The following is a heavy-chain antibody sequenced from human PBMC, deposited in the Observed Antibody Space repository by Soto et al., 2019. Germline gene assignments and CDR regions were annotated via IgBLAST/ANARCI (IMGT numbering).Heavy chain of an antibody. CDR1: GGTFSSYA. CDR2: IIPIFGTA. D-gene: IGHD1-26*01. J-gene: IGHJ2*01. V-gene: IGHV1-69*13. Sequence: SVKVSSKASGGTFSSYAISWVRQAPGQGLEWMGGIIPIFGTANYAQKFQGRVTITADESTSTAYMELSSLRSEDTAVYYCARGVGVPAEDGWYFDLWGRGTLVTVSS. CDR3: ARGVGVPAEDGWYFDL.